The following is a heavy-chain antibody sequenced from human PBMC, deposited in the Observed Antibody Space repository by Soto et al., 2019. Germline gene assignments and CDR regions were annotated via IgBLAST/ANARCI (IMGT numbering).Heavy chain of an antibody. CDR2: IYYSGST. V-gene: IGHV4-39*01. Sequence: SETLSLTCAVSGGSISSNNHYWGWIRQPPGKGLEWIGSIYYSGSTYYNPSLKSRVTMSVDTSKNQFSLKLSSVTAADTAVYYCARRKRWLAYSDAFDIWGQGTMVTVSS. CDR3: ARRKRWLAYSDAFDI. J-gene: IGHJ3*02. D-gene: IGHD6-19*01. CDR1: GGSISSNNHY.